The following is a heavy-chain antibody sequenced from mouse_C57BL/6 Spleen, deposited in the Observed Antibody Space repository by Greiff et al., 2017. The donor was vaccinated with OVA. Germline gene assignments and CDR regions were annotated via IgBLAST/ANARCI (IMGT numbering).Heavy chain of an antibody. Sequence: VQLQQSGPVLVKPGASVKMSCKASGYTFTDYYMNWVKQSHGKSLEWIGVINPYNGGTSYNQKFKGKATLTVDKSSSTAYMELNSLTSEDSAVYYCARGVYDGYYVGYFDVWGTGTTVTVSS. CDR1: GYTFTDYY. CDR2: INPYNGGT. CDR3: ARGVYDGYYVGYFDV. D-gene: IGHD2-3*01. J-gene: IGHJ1*03. V-gene: IGHV1-19*01.